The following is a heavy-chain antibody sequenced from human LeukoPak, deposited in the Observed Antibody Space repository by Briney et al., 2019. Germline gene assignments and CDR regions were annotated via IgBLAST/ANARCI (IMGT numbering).Heavy chain of an antibody. CDR2: ISGGSSYT. D-gene: IGHD3-22*01. V-gene: IGHV3-11*03. J-gene: IGHJ4*02. CDR3: ASRGDTSGYYYFDY. CDR1: GFTFSDYY. Sequence: GGSLRLSCAASGFTFSDYYMTWIRQAPGKGLEWVSYISGGSSYTNYADSVKGRFTISRDNAKNSLYLQMNSLRAEDTAVYYCASRGDTSGYYYFDYGGQGTLVTVSS.